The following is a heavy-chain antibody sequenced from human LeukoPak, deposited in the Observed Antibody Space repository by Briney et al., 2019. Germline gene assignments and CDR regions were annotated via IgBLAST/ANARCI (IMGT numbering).Heavy chain of an antibody. Sequence: PSETLSLTCSVSGVSFDSKYWSWIRQPPGKGLEWIGYIYTSGSTNFNPSLRSGVAMSIDTSKNQFSLKVYSVTAADTAVYYRANYIKNVHYYRDVWGKGTTVIVSS. CDR1: GVSFDSKY. CDR3: ANYIKNVHYYRDV. D-gene: IGHD4-11*01. CDR2: IYTSGST. V-gene: IGHV4-4*09. J-gene: IGHJ6*03.